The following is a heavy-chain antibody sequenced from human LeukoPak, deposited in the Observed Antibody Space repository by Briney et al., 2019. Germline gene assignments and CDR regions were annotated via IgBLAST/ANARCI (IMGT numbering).Heavy chain of an antibody. CDR3: ARGPPNWGYDY. J-gene: IGHJ4*02. Sequence: ASVKVSCKASGYTFTSYDINWVRQATGQGLEWMGWMNPNSGNTGYAQKFQGRVTMTRNTSITTAYMELSSLRSDDTAVYYCARGPPNWGYDYWGPGTLVTVSS. V-gene: IGHV1-8*01. D-gene: IGHD7-27*01. CDR2: MNPNSGNT. CDR1: GYTFTSYD.